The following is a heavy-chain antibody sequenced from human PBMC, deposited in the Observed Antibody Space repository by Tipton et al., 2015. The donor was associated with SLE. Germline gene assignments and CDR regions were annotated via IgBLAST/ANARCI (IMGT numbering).Heavy chain of an antibody. CDR3: VRGGGSSSGRWFDP. D-gene: IGHD3-10*01. CDR1: GGSISSYY. J-gene: IGHJ5*02. V-gene: IGHV4-59*12. CDR2: IYYSGST. Sequence: TLSLTCTVSGGSISSYYWSWIRQPPGKGLGWIGYIYYSGSTNYNPSLESRVTISVDTSKNQFSLKLTYVTAADTAVYYCVRGGGSSSGRWFDPWGRGTLVTVSS.